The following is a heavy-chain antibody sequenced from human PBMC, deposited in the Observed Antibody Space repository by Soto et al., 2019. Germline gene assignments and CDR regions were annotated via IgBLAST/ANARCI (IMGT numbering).Heavy chain of an antibody. D-gene: IGHD3-22*01. J-gene: IGHJ4*02. CDR1: GYTFTSYG. CDR2: ISAYNGNT. V-gene: IGHV1-18*01. Sequence: ASVKVSCKASGYTFTSYGISWVRQAPGQGLEWMGWISAYNGNTNYAQKLQGRVTMTTDTSTSTAYMELRSLRSDDTAVYYCARGPVSIVVVTPFDYWGQGTLVTVSS. CDR3: ARGPVSIVVVTPFDY.